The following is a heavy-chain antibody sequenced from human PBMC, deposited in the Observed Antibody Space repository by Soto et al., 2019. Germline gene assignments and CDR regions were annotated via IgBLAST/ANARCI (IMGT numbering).Heavy chain of an antibody. Sequence: EVQLLESGGGLVQPGGSLRLSCAASGFTVSNYAMSWVRQAPGKGLEWVSGISGSGGRTFYADSVKGRFTISRDNSKHTLYLHMNSLRVDDTAVYYCAMTCRGVGLYYEVDYWGHGTLVTVSS. D-gene: IGHD3-3*01. CDR2: ISGSGGRT. J-gene: IGHJ4*01. CDR3: AMTCRGVGLYYEVDY. CDR1: GFTVSNYA. V-gene: IGHV3-23*01.